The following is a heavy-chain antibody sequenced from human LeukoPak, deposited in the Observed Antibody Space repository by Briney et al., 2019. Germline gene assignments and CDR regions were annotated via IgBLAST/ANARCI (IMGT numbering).Heavy chain of an antibody. CDR3: GRDQIGVAGTGVDH. V-gene: IGHV1-2*02. J-gene: IGHJ4*02. Sequence: GASVKVSCKASGYPFTGYYIHWVRQAPGQGLEWMGWINPRSGATNYAQKFQGRVTMSRDTSINTGYMELARLRSDDTAVYFCGRDQIGVAGTGVDHWGQGTLVPVSS. D-gene: IGHD1-7*01. CDR1: GYPFTGYY. CDR2: INPRSGAT.